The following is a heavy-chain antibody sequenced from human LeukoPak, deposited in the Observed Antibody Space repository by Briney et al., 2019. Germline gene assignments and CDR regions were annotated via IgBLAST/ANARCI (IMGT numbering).Heavy chain of an antibody. D-gene: IGHD6-19*01. CDR3: AKGGIAVAGRFDY. J-gene: IGHJ4*02. CDR1: GFTFDDYA. Sequence: PGRSLRLSCAASGFTFDDYAMNWVRQAPGKGLEWVSSISSSSSSYIYYADSVKGRFTISRDNAKNSLYLQMNSLRAEDTAVYYCAKGGIAVAGRFDYWGQGTLVTVSS. CDR2: ISSSSSSYI. V-gene: IGHV3-21*04.